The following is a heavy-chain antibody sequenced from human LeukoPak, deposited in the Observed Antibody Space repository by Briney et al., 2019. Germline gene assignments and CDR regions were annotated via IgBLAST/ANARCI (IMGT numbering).Heavy chain of an antibody. Sequence: ASVKVSFKASGCTFSSYAISWVRQAPGQGLEWMGGIIPIFGTANYAQKFQGRVTITADESTSTAYMEMSSLRSEDTAVYYCARGDLGYCSSTSCYAWGNYYSYYMDVWGKGTTVTASS. V-gene: IGHV1-69*13. D-gene: IGHD2-2*01. CDR2: IIPIFGTA. CDR1: GCTFSSYA. CDR3: ARGDLGYCSSTSCYAWGNYYSYYMDV. J-gene: IGHJ6*03.